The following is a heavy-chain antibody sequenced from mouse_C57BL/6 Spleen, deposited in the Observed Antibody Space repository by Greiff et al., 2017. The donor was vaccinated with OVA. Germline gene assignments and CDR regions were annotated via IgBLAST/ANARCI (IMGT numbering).Heavy chain of an antibody. V-gene: IGHV1-75*01. J-gene: IGHJ2*01. CDR1: GYTFTDYY. CDR2: IFPGSGST. D-gene: IGHD1-1*02. Sequence: VQLQESGPELVKPGASVKISCKASGYTFTDYYINWVKQRPGQGLEWIGWIFPGSGSTYYNEKFKGKATLTVDKSSSTADMLLSSLTSEDSAVYFCARGRWVDNWGQGTTLTVSS. CDR3: ARGRWVDN.